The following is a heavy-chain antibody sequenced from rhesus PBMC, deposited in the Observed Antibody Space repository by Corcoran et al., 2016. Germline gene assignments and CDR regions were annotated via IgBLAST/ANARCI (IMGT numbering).Heavy chain of an antibody. D-gene: IGHD5-12*01. V-gene: IGHV4-65*01. Sequence: QVQLQESGPGLVKPSETLSLTCAVSGGSVSSSNWWSWIRQPPGKGLEWIGYFSGSSGRTYYKPSLKSRVTISTDTSKNKFSLKLSSVTAADTAVYYCARDTCDYWGQGVLVTVSS. CDR2: FSGSSGRT. J-gene: IGHJ4*01. CDR1: GGSVSSSNW. CDR3: ARDTCDY.